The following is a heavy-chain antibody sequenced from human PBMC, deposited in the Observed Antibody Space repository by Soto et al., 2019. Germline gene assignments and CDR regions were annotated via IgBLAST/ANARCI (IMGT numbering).Heavy chain of an antibody. J-gene: IGHJ3*02. V-gene: IGHV3-30*18. CDR2: ISYDGSNK. D-gene: IGHD3-22*01. CDR1: GFTFSSYG. Sequence: QVQLVESGGGVVQPGRSLRLSCAASGFTFSSYGMHWVRQAPGKGLEWVAVISYDGSNKYYADSVKGRFTISRDNSKNTLYLQMNSLRAEDTAVYYCAKDIPDYYDRSADWGAFDIWGQGTMVTVSS. CDR3: AKDIPDYYDRSADWGAFDI.